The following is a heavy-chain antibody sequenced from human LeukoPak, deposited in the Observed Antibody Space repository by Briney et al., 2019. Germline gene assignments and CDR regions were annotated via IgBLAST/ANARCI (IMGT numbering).Heavy chain of an antibody. CDR1: GFTFSIYW. D-gene: IGHD6-13*01. CDR2: IKYDGNEM. V-gene: IGHV3-7*01. J-gene: IGHJ4*02. CDR3: ARDLSDRISSSPNYHRSYYFDY. Sequence: PGGSLRLSCTASGFTFSIYWMSWVRQAPGKGPEWVATIKYDGNEMYYVDSVKGRFSISRDNAKNSLYLQMNSLRAEDTAVYYCARDLSDRISSSPNYHRSYYFDYWGQGTLVTVSS.